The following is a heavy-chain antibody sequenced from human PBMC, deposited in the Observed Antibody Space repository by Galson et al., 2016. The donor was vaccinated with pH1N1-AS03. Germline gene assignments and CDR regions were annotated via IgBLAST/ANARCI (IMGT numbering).Heavy chain of an antibody. CDR1: GGSISSYY. J-gene: IGHJ4*02. CDR3: ARLDSSGWYSVDY. V-gene: IGHV4-59*08. CDR2: IFYSGST. Sequence: LSLTCTVSGGSISSYYWSWIRQPPGKGLEWIGYIFYSGSTFYNASLKSRVTISVDTSKNQFSLKLRSVTAADTAVYYCARLDSSGWYSVDYWGQGNMVTVSS. D-gene: IGHD6-19*01.